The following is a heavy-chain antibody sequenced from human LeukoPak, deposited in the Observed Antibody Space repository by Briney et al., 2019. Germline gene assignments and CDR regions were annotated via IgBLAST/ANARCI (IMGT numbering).Heavy chain of an antibody. J-gene: IGHJ4*02. CDR3: ARLVPRYGSGSQSDY. Sequence: PSETLSLTCAVYGGSFSGYYWSWIRQPPGKGLEWIGEINHSGSTNYNPSLKSRVTISVDTSKNQFSLKLSSVTAADTAVYYCARLVPRYGSGSQSDYWDQGTLVTVSS. D-gene: IGHD3-10*01. V-gene: IGHV4-34*01. CDR2: INHSGST. CDR1: GGSFSGYY.